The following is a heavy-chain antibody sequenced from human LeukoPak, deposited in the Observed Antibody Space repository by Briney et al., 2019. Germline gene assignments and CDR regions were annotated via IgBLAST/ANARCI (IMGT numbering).Heavy chain of an antibody. CDR2: ISYDGSNK. CDR3: AKARSYYYGSGSYYKEIYYYYGMDV. CDR1: GFTFSTYG. Sequence: GGSLRLSCEASGFTFSTYGMPWVRQAPGKGLEWVIGISYDGSNKYYVDSVKGRFTVSRDNSKNTLYLQMNSLRAEDTAVYYCAKARSYYYGSGSYYKEIYYYYGMDVWGQGTTVTVSS. J-gene: IGHJ6*02. D-gene: IGHD3-10*01. V-gene: IGHV3-30*18.